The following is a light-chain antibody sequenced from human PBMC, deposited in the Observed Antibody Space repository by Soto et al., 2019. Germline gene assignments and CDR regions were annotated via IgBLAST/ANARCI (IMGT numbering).Light chain of an antibody. V-gene: IGKV1-33*01. CDR3: QQYDDLIT. Sequence: DIQMTQSPSSLSASLGDRVTITCQASQDIRKNLNWYQQKPGKAPKLLIYGVSNLETGVPSRFSGSGSGTYFTLTITSLQPEDISTDYCQQYDDLITFGGGTKVEIK. CDR1: QDIRKN. CDR2: GVS. J-gene: IGKJ4*01.